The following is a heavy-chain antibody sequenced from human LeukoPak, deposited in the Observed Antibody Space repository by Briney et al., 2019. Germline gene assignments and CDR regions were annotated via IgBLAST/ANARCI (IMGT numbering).Heavy chain of an antibody. Sequence: GGSLRLSCAASGFTFSSYGMSWVRQAPGKGLEWVSAISGSGGSTYYADSVKGRFTISRDNSKNTLYLQMNSLRAEDTAVYYCAKDPRGSYSGGFDPWGQGTLVTVSS. D-gene: IGHD1-26*01. V-gene: IGHV3-23*01. CDR1: GFTFSSYG. J-gene: IGHJ5*02. CDR3: AKDPRGSYSGGFDP. CDR2: ISGSGGST.